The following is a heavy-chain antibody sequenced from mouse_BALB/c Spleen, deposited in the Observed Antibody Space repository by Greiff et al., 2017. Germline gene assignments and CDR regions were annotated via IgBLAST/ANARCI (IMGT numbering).Heavy chain of an antibody. V-gene: IGHV14-3*02. CDR1: GFNIKDTY. J-gene: IGHJ4*01. CDR2: IDPANGNT. Sequence: EVQLQQSGAELVKPGASVKLSCTASGFNIKDTYMHWVKQRPEQGLEWIGRIDPANGNTKYDPKFQGKATITADTSSNTAYLQLSSLTSEDTAVYYCARDHYYGYNYAMDYWGQGTSVTVSS. CDR3: ARDHYYGYNYAMDY. D-gene: IGHD1-2*01.